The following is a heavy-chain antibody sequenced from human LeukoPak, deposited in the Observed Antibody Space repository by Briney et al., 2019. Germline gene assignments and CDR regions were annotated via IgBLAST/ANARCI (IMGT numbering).Heavy chain of an antibody. CDR3: AKVAAATSKYYFDF. V-gene: IGHV3-23*01. CDR1: GFTFSNYA. D-gene: IGHD6-13*01. Sequence: GGSLRLSCAASGFTFSNYAMNWVRQAPGRGLEWVSAISGSAASTYYADSVKGRFTISRDNSKSTLYLQMNSLRAEDTAVYYCAKVAAATSKYYFDFWGQGTLVTVSS. CDR2: ISGSAAST. J-gene: IGHJ4*02.